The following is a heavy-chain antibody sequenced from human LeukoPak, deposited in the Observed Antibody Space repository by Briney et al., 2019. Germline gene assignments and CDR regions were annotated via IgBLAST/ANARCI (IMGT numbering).Heavy chain of an antibody. Sequence: PGGSLRLSCAASGFTVSSNYMSWVRQAPGKGLEWVSVIYSGGNTYYADSVKGRFTISRDNSKNTLYLQMNSLRAEDTAVYYCARAIPYYDSSGYSYHYYYGMDVWGQGTTVTVSS. CDR1: GFTVSSNY. D-gene: IGHD3-22*01. CDR2: IYSGGNT. V-gene: IGHV3-53*01. J-gene: IGHJ6*02. CDR3: ARAIPYYDSSGYSYHYYYGMDV.